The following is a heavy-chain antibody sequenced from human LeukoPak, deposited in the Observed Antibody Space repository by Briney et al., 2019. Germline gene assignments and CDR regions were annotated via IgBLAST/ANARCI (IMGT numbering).Heavy chain of an antibody. CDR2: LWYDGSNK. CDR3: AREGGYCSGGSCYMLRYYFDY. CDR1: GFTFSSYG. J-gene: IGHJ4*02. Sequence: PGGSLRLSCAASGFTFSSYGMHWVRQAPGKGLEWVAVLWYDGSNKYYADSVKGRFTISRDNSKNTLYLQMNSLRAEDTAVYYCAREGGYCSGGSCYMLRYYFDYWGQGALVTVSS. V-gene: IGHV3-33*01. D-gene: IGHD2-15*01.